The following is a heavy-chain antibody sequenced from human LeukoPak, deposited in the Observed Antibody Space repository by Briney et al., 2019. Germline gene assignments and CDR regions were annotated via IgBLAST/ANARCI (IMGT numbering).Heavy chain of an antibody. CDR2: INPNTGGT. Sequence: VKVSCKASGYNFTGYYLHWVRQAPGQGLEWMGWINPNTGGTNYAQEFQGRVTMTRDTSISTAYMELSRLRSDDTAVYYCARFYSGYGNYYYYMDVWGKGTTVTVSS. CDR3: ARFYSGYGNYYYYMDV. V-gene: IGHV1-2*02. CDR1: GYNFTGYY. D-gene: IGHD5-12*01. J-gene: IGHJ6*03.